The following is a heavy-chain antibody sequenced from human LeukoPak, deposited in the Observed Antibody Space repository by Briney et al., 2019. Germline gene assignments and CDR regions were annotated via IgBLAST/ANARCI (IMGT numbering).Heavy chain of an antibody. D-gene: IGHD1-26*01. CDR3: ARNPGWESGSYYVAGAFDI. CDR2: IYYSGST. Sequence: SETLSLTCTVSGGSISSYYWSWIRRPPGKGLEWIGYIYYSGSTHYNPSLKSRVTISVDTSKNQFSLKLSSVTAADTAVYYCARNPGWESGSYYVAGAFDIWGQGTMVTVSS. J-gene: IGHJ3*02. CDR1: GGSISSYY. V-gene: IGHV4-59*08.